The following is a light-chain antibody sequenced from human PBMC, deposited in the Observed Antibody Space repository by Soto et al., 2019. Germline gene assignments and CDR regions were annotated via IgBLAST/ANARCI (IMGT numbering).Light chain of an antibody. CDR2: EAS. J-gene: IGKJ5*01. CDR1: QDISNY. V-gene: IGKV1-33*01. CDR3: QQYDNLPHT. Sequence: DIQMTQSPSSLSASVGDRVTITCRASQDISNYLNWYQQKPGKAPNLLIYEASNLEAGVSSRFSGSGSGTDFTFTISSLQPEDIATYYCQQYDNLPHTFGQGTRLEIK.